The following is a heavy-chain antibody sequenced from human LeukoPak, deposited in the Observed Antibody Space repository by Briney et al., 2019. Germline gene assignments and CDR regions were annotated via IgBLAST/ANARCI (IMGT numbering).Heavy chain of an antibody. CDR2: ISSSSSYI. Sequence: GGSLRLSCVASGFPFSSYWMTWVRQAPGKGLEWVSSISSSSSYIYYADSVKGRFTISRDNAKNSLYLQMNSLRAEDTAVYYCARDRATMVRGALDYWGQGTLVTVSS. CDR1: GFPFSSYW. D-gene: IGHD3-10*01. J-gene: IGHJ4*02. V-gene: IGHV3-21*01. CDR3: ARDRATMVRGALDY.